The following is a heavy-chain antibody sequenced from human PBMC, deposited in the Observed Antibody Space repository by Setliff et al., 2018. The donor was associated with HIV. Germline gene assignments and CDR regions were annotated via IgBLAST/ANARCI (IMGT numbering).Heavy chain of an antibody. D-gene: IGHD1-1*01. CDR1: GGSISNYY. CDR2: ISYSGNT. J-gene: IGHJ3*01. V-gene: IGHV4-59*01. CDR3: ARDAELPGPPVHDAFDL. Sequence: SETLSLTCNVSGGSISNYYWTWMRQPTGKGLEWIAYISYSGNTNYHPALRSRLTITRDTSKNQVSLTLRSVTAEDTAIYFCARDAELPGPPVHDAFDLWGPGTMVTVSS.